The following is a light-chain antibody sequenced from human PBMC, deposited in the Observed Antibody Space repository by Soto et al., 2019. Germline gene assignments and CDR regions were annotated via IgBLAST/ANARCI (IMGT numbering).Light chain of an antibody. V-gene: IGLV3-21*02. CDR3: QVWDNVDDHIYV. J-gene: IGLJ1*01. CDR2: DNS. Sequence: LTQPPSVSVAPGQTATISCGENNIDSRTVHWYQQKPGQAPLLVVYDNSFRPSGIPNRFSGSNSGNTATLTISRVEAGDEADYYCQVWDNVDDHIYVFGNGTKVTVL. CDR1: NIDSRT.